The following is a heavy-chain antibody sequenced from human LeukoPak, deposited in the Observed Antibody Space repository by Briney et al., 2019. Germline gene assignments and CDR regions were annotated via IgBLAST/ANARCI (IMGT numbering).Heavy chain of an antibody. Sequence: PGGSLRLPCAASGFTFSSYSMNWVRQAPGKGLEWVSSISSSSSYIYYADSVKGRFTISRDNAKNSLYLQMNSLRAEDTAVYYCASFLYDFWSGYHHWGQGTLVTVSS. V-gene: IGHV3-21*01. CDR1: GFTFSSYS. D-gene: IGHD3-3*01. CDR3: ASFLYDFWSGYHH. J-gene: IGHJ5*02. CDR2: ISSSSSYI.